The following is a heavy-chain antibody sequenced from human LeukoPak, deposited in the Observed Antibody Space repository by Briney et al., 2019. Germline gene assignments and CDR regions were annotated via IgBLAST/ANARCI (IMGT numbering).Heavy chain of an antibody. CDR1: GFTFEDYA. V-gene: IGHV3-9*01. Sequence: GGSLRLSCAASGFTFEDYAMHWVRQAPGKGLEWVSGISWNSGSIGYADSVKGRFTVSRDNAKNTLYLQMDSLRAEDTAVYYCARMRGYSDGFENWGQGTLVTVSS. CDR2: ISWNSGSI. J-gene: IGHJ4*02. CDR3: ARMRGYSDGFEN. D-gene: IGHD3-22*01.